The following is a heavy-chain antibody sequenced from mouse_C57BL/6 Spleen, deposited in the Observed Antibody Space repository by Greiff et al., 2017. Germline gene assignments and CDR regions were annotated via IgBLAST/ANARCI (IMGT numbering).Heavy chain of an antibody. CDR2: IYPGDGDT. CDR3: ARRGELTGTPFDD. Sequence: VQLQQSGAELVKPGASVKISCKASGYAFSSYWMNWVKQRPGKGLEWIGQIYPGDGDTNYNGKFKGKATLTADKSSSTAYMQLSSLTSEDSAVYFCARRGELTGTPFDDWGQGTTLTVSS. V-gene: IGHV1-80*01. J-gene: IGHJ2*01. CDR1: GYAFSSYW. D-gene: IGHD4-1*01.